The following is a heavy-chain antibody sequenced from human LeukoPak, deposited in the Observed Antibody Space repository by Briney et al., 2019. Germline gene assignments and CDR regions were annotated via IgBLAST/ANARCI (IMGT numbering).Heavy chain of an antibody. D-gene: IGHD6-13*01. V-gene: IGHV1-46*01. J-gene: IGHJ4*02. CDR1: GYTLTELS. CDR2: INPSGGST. CDR3: ARAVSYIAAAGTGRDY. Sequence: GASVKVSCKVSGYTLTELSTHWVRQAPGQGLEWMGIINPSGGSTSYAQKFQGRVTMTRDTSTSTVYMELSSLRSEDTAVYYCARAVSYIAAAGTGRDYWGQGTLVTVSS.